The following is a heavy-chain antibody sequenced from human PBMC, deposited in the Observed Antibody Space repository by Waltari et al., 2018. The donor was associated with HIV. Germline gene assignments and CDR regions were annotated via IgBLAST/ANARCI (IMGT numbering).Heavy chain of an antibody. CDR2: NSYVGSNK. D-gene: IGHD3-22*01. Sequence: QLQLVESGGGVVQPGRSLRLSCAASGFTFKTYGMHWVRQAPGKGVVLVAVNSYVGSNKDYGDSVKCRFTISKNNSKSTLYLQMNSLRAEDTAVYYCAKDISANYYDSQGGWYYDLWGRGTLVTVSS. CDR1: GFTFKTYG. CDR3: AKDISANYYDSQGGWYYDL. V-gene: IGHV3-30*18. J-gene: IGHJ2*01.